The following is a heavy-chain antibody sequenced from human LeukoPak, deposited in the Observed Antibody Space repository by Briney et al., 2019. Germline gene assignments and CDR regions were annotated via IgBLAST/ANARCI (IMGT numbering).Heavy chain of an antibody. CDR2: ISAYNGNT. J-gene: IGHJ4*02. CDR1: GYTFTSYG. CDR3: ASTREDSSGYKLEGQFVMSYYFDY. V-gene: IGHV1-18*01. Sequence: ASVKVSCKASGYTFTSYGISWVRQAPGRGLEWMGWISAYNGNTNYAQKLQGRVTMTTDTSTSTAYMELRSLRSDDTAVYYCASTREDSSGYKLEGQFVMSYYFDYWGQGTLVTVSS. D-gene: IGHD3-22*01.